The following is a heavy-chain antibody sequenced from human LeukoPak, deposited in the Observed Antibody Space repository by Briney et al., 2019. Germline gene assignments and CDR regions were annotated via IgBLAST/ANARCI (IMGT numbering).Heavy chain of an antibody. D-gene: IGHD3-3*02. CDR2: NGGSVRST. Sequence: PGGSLRLSCAASGFTFSSYWMTWVRQAPGKGLEWVSANGGSVRSTYYADSVKGRFTISRDNSKNTLYLQMNSLSAADTAVYYCAKLRPGFIFVFDYWGQGTLVTVSA. J-gene: IGHJ4*02. CDR1: GFTFSSYW. CDR3: AKLRPGFIFVFDY. V-gene: IGHV3-23*01.